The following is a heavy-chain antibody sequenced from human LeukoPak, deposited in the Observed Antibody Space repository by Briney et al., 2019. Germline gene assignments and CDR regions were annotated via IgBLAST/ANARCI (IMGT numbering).Heavy chain of an antibody. CDR3: AREVRRHGYPPTVTRFDY. CDR1: GGTFSSYA. J-gene: IGHJ4*02. Sequence: ASVKVSCKASGGTFSSYAISWVRQAPGQGLEWMGGIIPIFGTANYAQKFQGRVTITADESTSTAYMELSSLRSEDTAVYYCAREVRRHGYPPTVTRFDYWGQGTLVTVSS. CDR2: IIPIFGTA. D-gene: IGHD4-17*01. V-gene: IGHV1-69*13.